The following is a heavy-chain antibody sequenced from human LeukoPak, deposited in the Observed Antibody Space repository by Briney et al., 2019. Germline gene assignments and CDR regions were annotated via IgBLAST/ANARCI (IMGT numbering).Heavy chain of an antibody. Sequence: SETPSLTCTVSGGSISSYYWSWIRQPPGKGLEWIGYIYYSGSTNYNPSLKSRVTISVDTSKSQFSLKLSSVTAADTAVYYCARAVSSSWIHDAFDIWGQGTMVTVSS. J-gene: IGHJ3*02. CDR1: GGSISSYY. CDR2: IYYSGST. D-gene: IGHD6-13*01. V-gene: IGHV4-59*01. CDR3: ARAVSSSWIHDAFDI.